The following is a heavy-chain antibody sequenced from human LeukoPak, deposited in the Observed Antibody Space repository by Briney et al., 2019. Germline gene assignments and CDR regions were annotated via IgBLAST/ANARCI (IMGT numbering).Heavy chain of an antibody. CDR3: ARSRYCSGGSCYLLDY. J-gene: IGHJ4*02. D-gene: IGHD2-15*01. CDR1: GFTFSSYS. V-gene: IGHV3-66*02. Sequence: GGSLRLSCAVSGFTFSSYSMNWVRQAPGKGLEWVSVIYSGGSTYYADSVKGRFTISRDNSKNTLYLQMGSLRAEDMAVYYCARSRYCSGGSCYLLDYWGQGTLVTVSS. CDR2: IYSGGST.